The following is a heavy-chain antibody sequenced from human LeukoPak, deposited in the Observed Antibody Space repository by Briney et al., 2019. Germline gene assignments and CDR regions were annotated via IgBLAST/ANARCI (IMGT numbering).Heavy chain of an antibody. CDR3: ASHYDSSGYDAFDI. V-gene: IGHV4-59*01. CDR2: IYYSGST. J-gene: IGHJ3*02. CDR1: GGSISSYY. D-gene: IGHD3-22*01. Sequence: SETLSPACTVSGGSISSYYWSWIRQPPGKGLEWIGYIYYSGSTNYNPSLKSRVTISVDTSKNQFSLKLSSVTAADTAVYYCASHYDSSGYDAFDIWGQGTMVTVSS.